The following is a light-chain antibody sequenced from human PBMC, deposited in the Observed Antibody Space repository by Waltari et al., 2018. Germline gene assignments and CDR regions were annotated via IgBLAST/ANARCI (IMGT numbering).Light chain of an antibody. V-gene: IGKV2-30*02. CDR3: MQGTHWPIT. J-gene: IGKJ5*01. CDR2: KVS. CDR1: NSLRHSDGNTY. Sequence: DVVLTQSPLSLPVTLGQPASISGRPDNSLRHSDGNTYLNWFLQRPGQSPRRLIFKVSNRDSGVPGRFSGSGSGTDFTLEISRVEAEDVGVYYCMQGTHWPITFGQGTRLEIK.